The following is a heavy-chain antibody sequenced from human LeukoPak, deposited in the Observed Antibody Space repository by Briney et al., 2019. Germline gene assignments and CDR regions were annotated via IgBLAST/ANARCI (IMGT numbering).Heavy chain of an antibody. J-gene: IGHJ5*02. CDR3: ARALGYCSSTSCHNWFDP. CDR2: INSDGSST. Sequence: GGSLRLSCAASGFTFSSYWMHWVRQAPGKGLVWVSRINSDGSSTSYADSVKGRFTISRDNAKNTLYLQMNSLRAEDTAVYYCARALGYCSSTSCHNWFDPWGQGTLVTVSS. V-gene: IGHV3-74*01. D-gene: IGHD2-2*01. CDR1: GFTFSSYW.